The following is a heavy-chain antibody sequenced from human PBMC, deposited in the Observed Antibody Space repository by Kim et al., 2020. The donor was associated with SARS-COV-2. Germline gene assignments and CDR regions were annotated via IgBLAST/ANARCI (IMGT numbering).Heavy chain of an antibody. CDR2: IYYSGST. Sequence: SETLSLTCTVSGGSISSYYWSWIRQPPGKGLEWIGYIYYSGSTNYNPSLKSRVTISVDTSKNQFSLKLSSVTAADTAVYYCARNSGYDQGHFDPWGQGTLVTVSS. V-gene: IGHV4-59*13. CDR3: ARNSGYDQGHFDP. CDR1: GGSISSYY. D-gene: IGHD5-12*01. J-gene: IGHJ5*02.